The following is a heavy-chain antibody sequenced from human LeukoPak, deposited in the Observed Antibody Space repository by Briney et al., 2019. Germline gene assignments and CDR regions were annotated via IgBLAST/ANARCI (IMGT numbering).Heavy chain of an antibody. CDR2: IYSGGST. CDR1: GFTVSSNY. CDR3: AAGSYCGGDCSYGAFGI. J-gene: IGHJ3*02. Sequence: PGGSLRLSCAASGFTVSSNYMSWVRQAPGKGLEWVSVIYSGGSTYYADSVKGRFTISRDNSKNTLYLQMNSLRAEDTAVYYCAAGSYCGGDCSYGAFGIWGQGTMVTVSS. V-gene: IGHV3-53*01. D-gene: IGHD2-21*02.